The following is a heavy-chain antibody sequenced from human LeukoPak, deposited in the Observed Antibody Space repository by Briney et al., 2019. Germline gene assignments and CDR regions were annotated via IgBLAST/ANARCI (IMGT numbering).Heavy chain of an antibody. CDR3: ARENTAGIES. Sequence: GGSLRLSCAASGFTFSSYEMNWVRQAPGKGLEWVSYISSSGSTIYYADSVKGRFTISRDNAKNSLYLQMNSLRAEDTAVYYCARENTAGIESWGQGTLVTVSS. CDR2: ISSSGSTI. CDR1: GFTFSSYE. J-gene: IGHJ4*02. V-gene: IGHV3-48*03. D-gene: IGHD6-19*01.